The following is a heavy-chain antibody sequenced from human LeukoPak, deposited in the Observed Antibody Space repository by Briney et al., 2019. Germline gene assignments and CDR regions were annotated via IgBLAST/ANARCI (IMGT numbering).Heavy chain of an antibody. CDR3: ARDPYSDYFDY. J-gene: IGHJ4*02. V-gene: IGHV1-2*02. CDR2: INPNNGGT. Sequence: ASVKVSCKASGYTFTGYYMHWVRQAPGQGIEWMGWINPNNGGTNYAQKFQGRVTMTRDTSISTAYMELNRPRSDDTAVYYCARDPYSDYFDYWGQGTLVTVSS. CDR1: GYTFTGYY. D-gene: IGHD5-18*01.